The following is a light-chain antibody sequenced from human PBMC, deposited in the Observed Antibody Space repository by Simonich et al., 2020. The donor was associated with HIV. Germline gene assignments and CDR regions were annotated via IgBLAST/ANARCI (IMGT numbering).Light chain of an antibody. CDR3: QQSYSTPPT. V-gene: IGKV1-5*03. J-gene: IGKJ1*01. Sequence: DIQMTQSPSTLSASVGDRVTITCRASQSISSWLAWYQHKPGKAPKILIYESSSLESGVPSRFSGSGSGTLFTLTISSLQPEDFATYYCQQSYSTPPTFGQGTKVEIK. CDR2: ESS. CDR1: QSISSW.